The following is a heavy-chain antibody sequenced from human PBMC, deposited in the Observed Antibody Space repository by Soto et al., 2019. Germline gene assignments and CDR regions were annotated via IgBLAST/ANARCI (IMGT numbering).Heavy chain of an antibody. CDR1: GYTFSTYG. V-gene: IGHV1-18*01. J-gene: IGHJ3*01. CDR3: ARVKVPAAILGAFEL. CDR2: INPLKGDT. Sequence: QAQLVQSGGEMKKPGASVKVSCKASGYTFSTYGITWVRQAPGQGLDWMGWINPLKGDTKSAANFQDRVTMTTDTSTRTAYMELRSLRSDDTAVYYCARVKVPAAILGAFELWGQGTLVTVSS. D-gene: IGHD2-2*02.